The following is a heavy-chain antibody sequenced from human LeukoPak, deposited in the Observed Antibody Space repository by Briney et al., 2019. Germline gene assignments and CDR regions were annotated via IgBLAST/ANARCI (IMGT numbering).Heavy chain of an antibody. CDR1: GFTSTNYA. J-gene: IGHJ4*02. CDR2: LIGSSGST. Sequence: GGSLRLSYAASGFTSTNYAMNWVRQAPGKGLEWVSVLIGSSGSTDYAASVKGRFTISRDKSKNTLFLQMNSLRAEDTAIYYCAKGAYDYIEIGYFDSWGQGTLVTVSS. CDR3: AKGAYDYIEIGYFDS. D-gene: IGHD5-12*01. V-gene: IGHV3-23*01.